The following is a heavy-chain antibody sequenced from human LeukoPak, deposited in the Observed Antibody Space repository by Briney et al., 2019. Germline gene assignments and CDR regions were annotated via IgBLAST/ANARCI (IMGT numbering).Heavy chain of an antibody. CDR1: GGSISISSSY. CDR2: IYHSGST. J-gene: IGHJ5*02. Sequence: PSETMSLTCTVSGGSISISSSYWGWPRQPRGRGLEWIGSIYHSGSTYYNPSLKSRVTISVDTSKNQFSLKLSSVTAADTAVYYGARDSHLTMAANWFDPWGQGTLVTVSS. D-gene: IGHD3-10*01. CDR3: ARDSHLTMAANWFDP. V-gene: IGHV4-39*07.